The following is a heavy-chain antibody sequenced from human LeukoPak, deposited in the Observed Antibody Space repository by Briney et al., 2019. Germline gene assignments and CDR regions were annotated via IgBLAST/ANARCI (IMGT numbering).Heavy chain of an antibody. D-gene: IGHD3-22*01. CDR1: GYTFTGYY. CDR2: INPNSGGT. CDR3: ARDFDSSGFKRVKSRPEYYFDY. Sequence: EASVKVSCKASGYTFTGYYMHWVRQAPGQGLEWMGWINPNSGGTNYAQKFQGRVTMTRDTSISTAYMELSRLRSDDTAVYYCARDFDSSGFKRVKSRPEYYFDYWGQGTLVTVSS. V-gene: IGHV1-2*02. J-gene: IGHJ4*02.